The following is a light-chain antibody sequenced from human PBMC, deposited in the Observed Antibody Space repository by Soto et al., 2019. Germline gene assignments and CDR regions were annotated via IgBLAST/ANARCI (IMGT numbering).Light chain of an antibody. V-gene: IGKV4-1*01. CDR2: WAS. J-gene: IGKJ2*01. CDR3: QQYYRSPHT. Sequence: DIVMTQSPDSLAVSLGERATINCKSSQSVLYNSNSKNYFAWYQQKPGQPPKLLIYWASTRESGVPDRFNGSGSGTDFTLTISGLQAEDVAVYYCQQYYRSPHTFGQGTKLEI. CDR1: QSVLYNSNSKNY.